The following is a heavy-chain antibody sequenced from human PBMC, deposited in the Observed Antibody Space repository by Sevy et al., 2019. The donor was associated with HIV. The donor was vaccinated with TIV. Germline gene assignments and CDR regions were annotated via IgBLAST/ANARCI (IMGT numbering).Heavy chain of an antibody. D-gene: IGHD3-3*01. V-gene: IGHV4-59*08. CDR3: ARHSYITIFGVVRNFWYFDL. J-gene: IGHJ2*01. CDR2: IYYSGST. Sequence: SETLSLTCTVSGGSISSYYWSWIRQPPGKGLEWIGYIYYSGSTNYNPSLKSRVTISVDTSKNQFSLKLSSVTAADTAVYYCARHSYITIFGVVRNFWYFDLWGRGPLVTVSS. CDR1: GGSISSYY.